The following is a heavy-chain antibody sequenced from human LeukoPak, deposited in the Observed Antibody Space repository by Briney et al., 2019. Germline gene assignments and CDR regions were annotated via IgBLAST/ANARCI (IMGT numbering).Heavy chain of an antibody. Sequence: GGSLRFSCAASGFTFSSYSMNWVRQAPGKGLEWVSSISSSSSYIYYADSVKGRFTISRDNAKNSLYLQMNSLRAEDTAVYYCARDLTGATMADYWGQGTLVTVSS. V-gene: IGHV3-21*01. CDR3: ARDLTGATMADY. D-gene: IGHD1-26*01. J-gene: IGHJ4*02. CDR2: ISSSSSYI. CDR1: GFTFSSYS.